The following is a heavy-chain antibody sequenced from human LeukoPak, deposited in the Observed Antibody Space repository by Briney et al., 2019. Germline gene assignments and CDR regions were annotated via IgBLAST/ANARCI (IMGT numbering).Heavy chain of an antibody. Sequence: SGGSLRLSCAASGFTFSSYAMHWVRQAPGKGLEWVAVISYDGSNKYYADSVKGRFTISRDNSKDTLYLQMNSLRAEDTAVYYCARDQFTNGGKKGYWGQGTLVTVSS. CDR2: ISYDGSNK. CDR3: ARDQFTNGGKKGY. D-gene: IGHD2-2*01. J-gene: IGHJ4*02. CDR1: GFTFSSYA. V-gene: IGHV3-30-3*01.